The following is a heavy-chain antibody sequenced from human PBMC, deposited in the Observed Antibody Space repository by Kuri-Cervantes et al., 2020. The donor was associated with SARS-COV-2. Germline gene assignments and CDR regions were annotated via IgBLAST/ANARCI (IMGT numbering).Heavy chain of an antibody. Sequence: GESLKISCVASGFTFNSYGMHWVRQAPGKGLEWVALISYDELSKYYADSVKGRFTISRDKSKNTLYLQMNSLRAEDTAVYYCAIIRHYTIWWHNDSVKGGIDVWGQGTVVTVSS. CDR2: ISYDELSK. CDR1: GFTFNSYG. CDR3: AIIRHYTIWWHNDSVKGGIDV. D-gene: IGHD2-2*02. V-gene: IGHV3-30*03. J-gene: IGHJ6*02.